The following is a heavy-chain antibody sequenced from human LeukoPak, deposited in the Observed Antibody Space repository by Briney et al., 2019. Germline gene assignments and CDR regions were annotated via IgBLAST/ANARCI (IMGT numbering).Heavy chain of an antibody. CDR3: ARADDYGDSPGY. V-gene: IGHV3-21*01. CDR2: ISSSSSYI. D-gene: IGHD4-17*01. Sequence: GGSLRLSCAASGFTFSSYSMNWVRQAPGKGLELVSSISSSSSYIYYADSVKGRFTISRDNAKNSLYLQMNSLRAEDTAVYYCARADDYGDSPGYWGQGTLVTVSS. J-gene: IGHJ4*02. CDR1: GFTFSSYS.